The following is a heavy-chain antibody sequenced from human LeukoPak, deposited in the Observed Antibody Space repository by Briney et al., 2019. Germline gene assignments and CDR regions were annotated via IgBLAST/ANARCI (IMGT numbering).Heavy chain of an antibody. Sequence: GGSLRLSCAASGFTFSSYAMSWVRQAPGKGLEWVSAISGSGGSTYYADSVKGRFTISRDNSKNTVYLQMNSLRGEDTAVYYCAKDEGGLRGYSGYDTAHYFDYWGQGTLVTVSS. CDR3: AKDEGGLRGYSGYDTAHYFDY. D-gene: IGHD5-12*01. CDR2: ISGSGGST. CDR1: GFTFSSYA. V-gene: IGHV3-23*01. J-gene: IGHJ4*02.